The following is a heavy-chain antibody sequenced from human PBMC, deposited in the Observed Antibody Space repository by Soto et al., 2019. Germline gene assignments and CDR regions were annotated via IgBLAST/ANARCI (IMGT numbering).Heavy chain of an antibody. J-gene: IGHJ4*02. CDR2: IWYDGSDK. Sequence: QVQLVESGGGVVQPGRSLRLSCAASGFTFSSYGMHWVRQAPGKGLEWVAVIWYDGSDKYYADSVKGRFTISRDNSKNTLYLQMNSLRAEDTAVYYCARVKYSSRGGSIDYWGQGTLVTVSS. V-gene: IGHV3-33*01. CDR1: GFTFSSYG. CDR3: ARVKYSSRGGSIDY. D-gene: IGHD2-2*01.